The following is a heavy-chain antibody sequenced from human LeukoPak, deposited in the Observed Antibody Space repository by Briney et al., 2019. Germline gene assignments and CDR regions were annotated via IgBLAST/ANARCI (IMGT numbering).Heavy chain of an antibody. CDR3: ARDSNYYGSGSFQYYYYGMDV. D-gene: IGHD3-10*01. CDR1: GYTFTSYG. J-gene: IGHJ6*02. CDR2: ISAYNGNT. V-gene: IGHV1-18*01. Sequence: ASVTVSCKASGYTFTSYGISWVRQAPGQGLEWMGWISAYNGNTNYAQKLQGRVTITTDTTTRTAYMELRSLRSDDTAVYYCARDSNYYGSGSFQYYYYGMDVWGQGTTVTVSS.